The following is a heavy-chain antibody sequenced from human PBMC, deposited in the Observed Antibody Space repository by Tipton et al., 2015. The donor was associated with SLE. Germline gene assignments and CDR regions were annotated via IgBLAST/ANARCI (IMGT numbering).Heavy chain of an antibody. V-gene: IGHV1-18*01. CDR2: ISGYNGNT. CDR3: ARLGDWDFYYYMDV. D-gene: IGHD3-16*01. CDR1: GYTFTSYC. J-gene: IGHJ6*03. Sequence: QVQLVQSGPEVKKPGASVKVSCKASGYTFTSYCITWVRQAPGQGLEWMGWISGYNGNTNYAQKLQGRVTMTTDTSTSTAYMELRSLRSDDTAVYYCARLGDWDFYYYMDVWGKGTTVTVSS.